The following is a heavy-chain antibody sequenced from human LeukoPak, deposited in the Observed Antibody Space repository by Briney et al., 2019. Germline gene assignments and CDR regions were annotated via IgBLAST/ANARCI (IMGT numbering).Heavy chain of an antibody. J-gene: IGHJ6*03. Sequence: SGTLSLTCAVSGGSISSSNWWSWVRQPPEKGLEWIGEIFHSGGTNYNPSLKSRVTISVDKPKNQFSLKLSSVTAADTAVYYCARAVGATHLYYYYYYMDVWGKGTTVTVSS. CDR3: ARAVGATHLYYYYYYMDV. CDR1: GGSISSSNW. CDR2: IFHSGGT. V-gene: IGHV4-4*02. D-gene: IGHD1-26*01.